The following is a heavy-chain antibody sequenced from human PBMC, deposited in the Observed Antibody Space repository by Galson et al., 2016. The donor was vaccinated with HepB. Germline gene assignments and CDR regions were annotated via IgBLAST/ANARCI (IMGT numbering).Heavy chain of an antibody. V-gene: IGHV4-59*01. J-gene: IGHJ6*03. CDR1: GGSIGRYY. D-gene: IGHD3-3*01. CDR3: ARGVYDFSSGYPGGYYYTDV. Sequence: SETLSLTCTVSGGSIGRYYCSWIRQSLGKGLEWIGSISHSGTYTHNPSLKSRVTISVDTSKNKFYLDLSSVTAADTAVYYCARGVYDFSSGYPGGYYYTDVWGKGTTVTVSS. CDR2: ISHSGTY.